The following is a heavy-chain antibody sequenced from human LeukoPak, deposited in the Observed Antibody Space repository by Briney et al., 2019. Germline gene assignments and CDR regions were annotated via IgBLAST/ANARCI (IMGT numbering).Heavy chain of an antibody. Sequence: ASVKVSCKASGYTFNSYDISWVRQAPGQGLEWMAWISTYNGNTNYALKVQGRATMTTDTSTSTAYMELRGLRSDDTAVYYCARVLRYDFWSAYYFDYWGQGTLVTVSS. D-gene: IGHD3-3*01. CDR1: GYTFNSYD. V-gene: IGHV1-18*01. J-gene: IGHJ4*02. CDR2: ISTYNGNT. CDR3: ARVLRYDFWSAYYFDY.